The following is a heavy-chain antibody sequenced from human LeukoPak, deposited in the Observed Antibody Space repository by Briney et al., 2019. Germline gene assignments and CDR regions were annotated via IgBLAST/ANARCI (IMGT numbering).Heavy chain of an antibody. CDR3: ARSVPYSSPSSS. CDR2: INLNNGDT. D-gene: IGHD6-13*01. J-gene: IGHJ5*02. V-gene: IGHV1-2*02. CDR1: GDIFTGYY. Sequence: AALQVSCKTSGDIFTGYYIHWGRQAPGQGLEWRGWINLNNGDTNYTQKFQGSVSMTRETSISTAYMELTGLRSDDTAVYYCARSVPYSSPSSSWGPGTLVTVSS.